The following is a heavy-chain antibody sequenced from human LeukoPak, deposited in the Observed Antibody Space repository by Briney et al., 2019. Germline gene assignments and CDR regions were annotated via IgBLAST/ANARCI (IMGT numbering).Heavy chain of an antibody. J-gene: IGHJ6*04. CDR3: ARDYYDFSMDV. CDR2: ISYDGSNK. V-gene: IGHV3-30*01. Sequence: GGSLRLSCAASGFTFSSYAMHWVRQAPGKGLEWVAVISYDGSNKYCADSVKGRFTISRDNSKNTLYLQMNSLRAEDTAVYYCARDYYDFSMDVWGKGTTVTVSS. D-gene: IGHD3-22*01. CDR1: GFTFSSYA.